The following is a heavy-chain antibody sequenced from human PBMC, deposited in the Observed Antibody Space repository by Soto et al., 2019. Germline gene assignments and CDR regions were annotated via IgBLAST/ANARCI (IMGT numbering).Heavy chain of an antibody. Sequence: LSLTCTVSGGSISSGDYYWSWIRQPPGKGLEWIGYIYYTGNTFYSPSLKGRATISVDTSKNQFTLQLSSVTAADTALYFCARGQYCTSPRCYISFDPWGRGTLVTVSS. D-gene: IGHD2-2*02. CDR1: GGSISSGDYY. V-gene: IGHV4-30-4*01. CDR3: ARGQYCTSPRCYISFDP. J-gene: IGHJ5*02. CDR2: IYYTGNT.